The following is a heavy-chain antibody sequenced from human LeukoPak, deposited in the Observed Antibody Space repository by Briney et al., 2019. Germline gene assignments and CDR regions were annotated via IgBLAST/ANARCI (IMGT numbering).Heavy chain of an antibody. CDR2: IYASGGS. CDR1: GGAISSNY. J-gene: IGHJ4*02. V-gene: IGHV4-4*07. CDR3: ARVSRGYYIDD. D-gene: IGHD3-22*01. Sequence: SETLSLTCTVSGGAISSNYWSWVRQPAGQGLEWIGRIYASGGSIYNPSLMSRVTMSVDTSKNQFSLKLSSVTAADTAMYYCARVSRGYYIDDWGQGTLVTVSS.